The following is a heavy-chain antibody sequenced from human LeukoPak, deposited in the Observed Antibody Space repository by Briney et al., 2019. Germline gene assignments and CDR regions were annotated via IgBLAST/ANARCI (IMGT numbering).Heavy chain of an antibody. CDR1: GFSLSPSGVG. V-gene: IGHV2-5*01. J-gene: IGHJ4*02. D-gene: IGHD1-1*01. CDR2: IYWNDDK. Sequence: SGPTLFHPPPPLTLTCTFSGFSLSPSGVGVGWIRQPPVKALEWLALIYWNDDKRYSPSLKSRLTITKDTSKNQVVLTMTNMDPVDTATYYCAHSQSWNEVFDYWGQGTLVTVSS. CDR3: AHSQSWNEVFDY.